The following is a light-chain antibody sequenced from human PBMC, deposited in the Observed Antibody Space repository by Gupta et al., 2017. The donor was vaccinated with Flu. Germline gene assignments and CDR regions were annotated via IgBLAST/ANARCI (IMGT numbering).Light chain of an antibody. V-gene: IGLV2-14*01. Sequence: QSALTQPASVSGSPGPSITISCTGTSSDVGGYDYVSWYQHHPGKAPKLMIYEVSNRPSGVSNRFSGSKSGNTASLSISGLQAEDEADYYCSSYTSSSTRVFGTGTKV. J-gene: IGLJ1*01. CDR1: SSDVGGYDY. CDR3: SSYTSSSTRV. CDR2: EVS.